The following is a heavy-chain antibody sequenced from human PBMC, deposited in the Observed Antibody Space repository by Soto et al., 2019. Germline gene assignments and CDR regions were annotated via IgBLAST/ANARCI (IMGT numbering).Heavy chain of an antibody. CDR2: ISGSGGNT. J-gene: IGHJ4*01. CDR3: AKDRGYDYGPTFHY. Sequence: GGSLRLSCAASGFTFTNYAMTWVRQAPGKGLEWVSLISGSGGNTYYADSVKGRFTISRDNSKNTLYLQMNSLRAEDTAIYFCAKDRGYDYGPTFHYWGQGTLVTAPQ. V-gene: IGHV3-23*01. CDR1: GFTFTNYA. D-gene: IGHD5-18*01.